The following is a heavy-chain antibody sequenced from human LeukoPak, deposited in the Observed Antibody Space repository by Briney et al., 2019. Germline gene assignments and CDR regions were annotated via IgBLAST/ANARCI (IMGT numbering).Heavy chain of an antibody. CDR1: GIALSTSGMC. D-gene: IGHD3-16*01. J-gene: IGHJ4*02. Sequence: ESGPTLVNSTQTLTLTFSFPGIALSTSGMCVSWIRQPQGKALEWLARIDWDDDRYYSTSLKTRLTISKDTSKNQVILTMTNMDPVDTATYYGHRMLTLVTVWSEYWGQGTLVTVSS. CDR3: HRMLTLVTVWSEY. V-gene: IGHV2-70*12. CDR2: IDWDDDR.